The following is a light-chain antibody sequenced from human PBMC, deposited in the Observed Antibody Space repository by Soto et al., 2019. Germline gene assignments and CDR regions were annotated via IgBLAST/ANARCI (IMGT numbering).Light chain of an antibody. CDR3: QRYGTSLPLT. J-gene: IGKJ4*01. CDR2: DAS. Sequence: EVVLTQSPGTLSLSPGDRATLSCRASQSVSSNYLAWYQQKPGQAPRLLIYDASSRATGIPDRFSGSGSGTDFTLTISRLEPEDIAVYYCQRYGTSLPLTFGGGTKVEIK. V-gene: IGKV3-20*01. CDR1: QSVSSNY.